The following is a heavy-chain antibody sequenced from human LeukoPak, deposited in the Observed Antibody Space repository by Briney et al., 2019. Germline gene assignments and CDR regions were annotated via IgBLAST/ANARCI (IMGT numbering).Heavy chain of an antibody. CDR2: ISSSGSTI. CDR3: ARDGAGIFGVVAAIDY. CDR1: GFTFGDYY. Sequence: GGSLRLSCAASGFTFGDYYMSWIRQAPGKGLEWVSYISSSGSTIYYADSVKGRFTISRDNAKNSLYLQMNSLRAEDTAVYYCARDGAGIFGVVAAIDYWGQGTLVTVSS. D-gene: IGHD3-3*01. J-gene: IGHJ4*02. V-gene: IGHV3-11*01.